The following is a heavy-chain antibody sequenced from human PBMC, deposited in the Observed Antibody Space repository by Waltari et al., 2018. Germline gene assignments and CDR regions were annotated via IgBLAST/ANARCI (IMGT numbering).Heavy chain of an antibody. Sequence: EVQLVESGGGLVQPGGSLRLSCAASGLTLSSYELNWVPQAPGKGLEWVSYISSSGSTIYYAYSVKGRFTISRDNAKNSLYLQMNSLRAEDTAVYYCARGGRFGELADYWGQGTLVTVSS. J-gene: IGHJ4*02. CDR1: GLTLSSYE. V-gene: IGHV3-48*03. CDR3: ARGGRFGELADY. CDR2: ISSSGSTI. D-gene: IGHD3-10*01.